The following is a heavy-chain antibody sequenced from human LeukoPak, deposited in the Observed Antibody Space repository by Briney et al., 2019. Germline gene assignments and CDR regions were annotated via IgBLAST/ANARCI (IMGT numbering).Heavy chain of an antibody. V-gene: IGHV3-15*01. D-gene: IGHD3-9*01. CDR3: TTDQYDILTGYYMGYFDY. J-gene: IGHJ4*02. CDR2: IKSKTDGGTT. CDR1: GFIFSKAW. Sequence: PGGSLRLSCAASGFIFSKAWMSWVRQAPGKRLEWVGRIKSKTDGGTTDYAAPVKGRFTISRDDSKNTLYLQMNSLKTEDTAVYYCTTDQYDILTGYYMGYFDYWGQGALVTVSS.